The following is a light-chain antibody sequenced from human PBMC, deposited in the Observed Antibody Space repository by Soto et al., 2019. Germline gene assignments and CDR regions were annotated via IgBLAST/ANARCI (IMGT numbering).Light chain of an antibody. J-gene: IGKJ1*01. V-gene: IGKV1-5*03. Sequence: DIQMTQSPSTLSAFVGDRVTITCRASQSISTWLAWYQQKPGKAPRVLIYKASNLESGVPLRFSGSGSGTEFTLSISSLQPDDSATYYCQQYNIYSWTFGQGTKVEI. CDR1: QSISTW. CDR2: KAS. CDR3: QQYNIYSWT.